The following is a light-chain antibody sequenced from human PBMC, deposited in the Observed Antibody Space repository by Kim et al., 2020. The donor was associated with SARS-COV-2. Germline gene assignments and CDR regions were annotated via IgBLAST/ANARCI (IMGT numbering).Light chain of an antibody. CDR3: QQSYITPFT. Sequence: ASVGDRVTITCRTTQSISSHLNWYQQKPGRAPKLLISAASTLQGGVPSRFSGSGSETDFTLTISSLQPDDFATYFCQQSYITPFTCGPGTKVDIK. V-gene: IGKV1-39*01. CDR2: AAS. CDR1: QSISSH. J-gene: IGKJ3*01.